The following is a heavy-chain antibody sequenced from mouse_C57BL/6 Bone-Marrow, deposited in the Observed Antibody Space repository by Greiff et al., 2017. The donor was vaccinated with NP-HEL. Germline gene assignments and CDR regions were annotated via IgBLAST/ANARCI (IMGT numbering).Heavy chain of an antibody. D-gene: IGHD1-1*01. Sequence: EVQVVESEGGLVQPGSSMKLSCTASGFTFSDYYMAWVRQVPEKGLEWVANINYDGSSTYYLDSLKSRFIISRDNAKNILYLQMSSLKSEDTATYYCARDQDYGSSYYFDYWGQGTTLTVSS. CDR3: ARDQDYGSSYYFDY. V-gene: IGHV5-16*01. J-gene: IGHJ2*01. CDR1: GFTFSDYY. CDR2: INYDGSST.